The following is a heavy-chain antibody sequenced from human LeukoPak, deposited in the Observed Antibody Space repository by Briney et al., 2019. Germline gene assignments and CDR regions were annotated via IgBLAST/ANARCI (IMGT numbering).Heavy chain of an antibody. CDR3: ARDPRWVTPDCTSTSCSENYFDP. CDR1: GYSISSGYQ. D-gene: IGHD2-2*01. CDR2: IFHSGSA. V-gene: IGHV4-38-2*02. J-gene: IGHJ5*02. Sequence: PSETLSLTCAVSGYSISSGYQWAWIRQPPGKTLEWIGSIFHSGSAHYNPSLKSRVTISVDTSTKHFSMRLSSVTAADTALYYCARDPRWVTPDCTSTSCSENYFDPWGQGILVTVSS.